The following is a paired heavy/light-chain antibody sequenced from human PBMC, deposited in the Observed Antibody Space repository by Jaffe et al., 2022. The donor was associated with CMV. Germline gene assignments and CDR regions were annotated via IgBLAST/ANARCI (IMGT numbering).Heavy chain of an antibody. CDR2: ISSSGSTI. J-gene: IGHJ4*02. CDR3: ARSLGGAIDY. CDR1: GFTFSDYY. D-gene: IGHD1-26*01. V-gene: IGHV3-11*01. Sequence: QVQLVESGGGLVKPGGSLRLSCAASGFTFSDYYMSWIRQAPGKGLEWVSYISSSGSTIYYADSVKGRFTISRDNAKNSLYLQMNSLRAEDTAVYYCARSLGGAIDYWGQGTLVTVSS.
Light chain of an antibody. V-gene: IGKV1-39*01. CDR2: AAS. Sequence: DIQMTQSPSSLSASVGDRVTITCRASQSISSYLNWYQQKPGKAPKLLIYAASSLQSGVPSRFSGSGSGTDFTLTISSLQPEDFATYYCQQSYSTPHTFGQGTKVEIK. J-gene: IGKJ1*01. CDR3: QQSYSTPHT. CDR1: QSISSY.